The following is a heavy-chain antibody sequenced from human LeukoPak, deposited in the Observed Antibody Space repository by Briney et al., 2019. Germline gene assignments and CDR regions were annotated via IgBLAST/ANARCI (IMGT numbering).Heavy chain of an antibody. CDR2: ISSGGVYI. J-gene: IGHJ3*02. CDR1: GFTFSSYA. V-gene: IGHV3-21*01. D-gene: IGHD4-17*01. CDR3: ARGGDYAAFDI. Sequence: GGSLRLSCAASGFTFSSYAINGVRQAPGKGLGWVSSISSGGVYIYYADSVKGRFTISRDNAKNSLYLQMNSLRAEDTAVYYCARGGDYAAFDIWGQGTMVTVSS.